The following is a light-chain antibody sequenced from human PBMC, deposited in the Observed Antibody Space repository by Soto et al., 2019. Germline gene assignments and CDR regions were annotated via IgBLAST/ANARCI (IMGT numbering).Light chain of an antibody. CDR2: ENK. CDR1: SGSIANNY. V-gene: IGLV6-57*04. Sequence: NFMLTQPHSVSESPGKTVTISCTRSSGSIANNYVQWYQQRPGSAPTTVIYENKLRPSGGPGRFSGSTDASSNSASLTSPGLQTEDEADYSSQSYDADFVIFGGGTKLTVL. J-gene: IGLJ2*01. CDR3: QSYDADFVI.